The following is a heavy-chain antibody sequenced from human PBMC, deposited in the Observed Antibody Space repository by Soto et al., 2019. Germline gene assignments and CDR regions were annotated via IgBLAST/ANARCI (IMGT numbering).Heavy chain of an antibody. Sequence: SVKGLEWLSLIQSGGSTYYADSVKGRFTISRDNSENTLFLQMNTLRVEDTAVYHCTRDFFFQAEDGIRDTVPVSAFLLNRSSDL. CDR3: TRDFFFQAEDGIRDTVPVSAFLLNRSSDL. V-gene: IGHV3-66*01. J-gene: IGHJ2*01. CDR2: IQSGGST. D-gene: IGHD2-15*01.